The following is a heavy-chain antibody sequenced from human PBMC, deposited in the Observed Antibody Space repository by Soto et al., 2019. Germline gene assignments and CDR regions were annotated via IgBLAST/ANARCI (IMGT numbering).Heavy chain of an antibody. CDR1: GFTFSSYA. CDR3: AREVGYCSGGSCYGGYYYYGMDV. D-gene: IGHD2-15*01. V-gene: IGHV3-30-3*01. J-gene: IGHJ6*02. CDR2: ISYDGSNK. Sequence: GGSLRLSCAASGFTFSSYAMHWVRQAPGKGLEWVAVISYDGSNKYYADSVKGRFTISRDNSKNTLYLQMNSLRAEDTAVYYCAREVGYCSGGSCYGGYYYYGMDVWGQGTTVTVSS.